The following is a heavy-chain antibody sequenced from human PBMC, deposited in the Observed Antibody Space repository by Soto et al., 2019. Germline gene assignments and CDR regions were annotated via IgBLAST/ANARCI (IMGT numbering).Heavy chain of an antibody. J-gene: IGHJ4*02. CDR3: ARDGTIYDSSGYYYRY. CDR2: ITPIFGTA. V-gene: IGHV1-69*01. D-gene: IGHD3-22*01. CDR1: GGTFSTST. Sequence: QVQLVQSGAEVKKAGSSMKVSCKASGGTFSTSTISWVRQAPGQGLEWMGGITPIFGTASFAQKFQGRVTITADESTSTAYMELSSLRSEDTAMYYCARDGTIYDSSGYYYRYWGQGTLVTVSS.